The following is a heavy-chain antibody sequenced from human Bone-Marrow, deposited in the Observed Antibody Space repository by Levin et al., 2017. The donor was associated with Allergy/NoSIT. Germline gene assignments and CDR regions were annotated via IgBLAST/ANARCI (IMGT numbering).Heavy chain of an antibody. V-gene: IGHV4-39*01. CDR3: AGVRGSFRRLDS. CDR2: VYYTGNT. Sequence: ESLKISCTVSGGSISSRSYYWGWIRQPPGKGLEWIGSVYYTGNTYYNPSLRSRATVSMDTSKNQFSLRLTFVTAADPAVYSCAGVRGSFRRLDSWGQGTLVTVSS. CDR1: GGSISSRSYY. J-gene: IGHJ4*02. D-gene: IGHD3-16*02.